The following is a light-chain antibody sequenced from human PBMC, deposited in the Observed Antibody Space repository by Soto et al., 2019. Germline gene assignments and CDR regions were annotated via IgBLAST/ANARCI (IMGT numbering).Light chain of an antibody. V-gene: IGKV1-5*01. Sequence: DIPMTQSPSTLSASVGEIVTITCRASKSISYWLAWYQQKPGRAPKLLIYDASVLKSGVSSRFSGSGSGTEFTLTISSLQSDDFAIYYCQHFESYFGGGTKVDI. CDR1: KSISYW. CDR2: DAS. CDR3: QHFESY. J-gene: IGKJ4*01.